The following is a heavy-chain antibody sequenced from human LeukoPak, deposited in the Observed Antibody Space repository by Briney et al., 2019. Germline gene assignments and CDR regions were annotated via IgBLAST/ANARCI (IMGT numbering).Heavy chain of an antibody. CDR1: GFPFSSYW. CDR3: TRVGYIDEGIDY. V-gene: IGHV3-7*04. J-gene: IGHJ4*02. CDR2: IKQDGSKK. Sequence: PGGSLRLSCVASGFPFSSYWMTWVRQAPGKGLEWVANIKQDGSKKSYVDSVKGRFTISRDNAKNSLYLQMNSLRAEDTAIYYCTRVGYIDEGIDYWGQGTLATVSS. D-gene: IGHD5-24*01.